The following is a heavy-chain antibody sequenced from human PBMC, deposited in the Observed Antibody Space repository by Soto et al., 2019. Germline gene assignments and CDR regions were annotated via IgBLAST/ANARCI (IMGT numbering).Heavy chain of an antibody. V-gene: IGHV1-69*12. CDR1: GGSFSNYA. J-gene: IGHJ3*02. CDR2: IIPIFGTA. D-gene: IGHD3-22*01. Sequence: QVQLVQSGAEVKKPGSSVKVSCKASGGSFSNYAISWVRQAPGQGLEWMGGIIPIFGTAHYAQKFQGRVTIXASXSTRAAYMDLSSLRSDDTAVYYCARGAGPMIVVLGLGAFEIWGQGTMVTVSS. CDR3: ARGAGPMIVVLGLGAFEI.